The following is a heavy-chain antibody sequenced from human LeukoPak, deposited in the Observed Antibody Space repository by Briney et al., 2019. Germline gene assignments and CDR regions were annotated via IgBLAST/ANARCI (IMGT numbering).Heavy chain of an antibody. CDR3: ARGNWPPAFDI. Sequence: SETLSLTCTVSGGSISGYYWTWIRQPPGKGLEWIGFNYYSGSTNYNSSLKSRVTISVDTSKNHFSLKLSPVTATDTAIYYCARGNWPPAFDIWGQGTLVTVSS. CDR2: NYYSGST. V-gene: IGHV4-59*01. D-gene: IGHD1-1*01. J-gene: IGHJ3*02. CDR1: GGSISGYY.